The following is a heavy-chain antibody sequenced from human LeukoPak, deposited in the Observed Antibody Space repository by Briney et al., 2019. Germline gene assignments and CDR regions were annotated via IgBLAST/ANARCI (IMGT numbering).Heavy chain of an antibody. CDR2: INSDGSTT. Sequence: PGGSLRLSCAASGFTFSSYWMYWVRQAPGKGLVWVSRINSDGSTTSYADSVKGRFTISRDNAKNTLYLQMNSLRDEDTAVYYCARCAYGEDYFDYWGQGTLVTVSS. CDR1: GFTFSSYW. J-gene: IGHJ4*02. D-gene: IGHD4-17*01. V-gene: IGHV3-74*01. CDR3: ARCAYGEDYFDY.